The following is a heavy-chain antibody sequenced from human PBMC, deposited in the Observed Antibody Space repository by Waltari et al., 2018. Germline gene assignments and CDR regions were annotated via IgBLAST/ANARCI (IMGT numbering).Heavy chain of an antibody. Sequence: QLQLQESGPGLVKPSETLSLTCTVSGGSISSSRYYWGWIRQPPGKGLEWIGSIYYSGSTYYNTSLKSRVTISVDTSKNQFSLKLSSVTAADTAVYYCASGAAGDYWGQGTLVTVSS. J-gene: IGHJ4*02. CDR3: ASGAAGDY. CDR2: IYYSGST. D-gene: IGHD6-13*01. V-gene: IGHV4-39*07. CDR1: GGSISSSRYY.